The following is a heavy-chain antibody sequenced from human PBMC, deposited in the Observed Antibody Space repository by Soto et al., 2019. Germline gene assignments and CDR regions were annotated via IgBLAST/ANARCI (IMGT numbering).Heavy chain of an antibody. CDR2: IYWDDDK. CDR3: AHSATYYYDSSGYYYGWGAFDI. CDR1: GFSLSTSGVG. D-gene: IGHD3-22*01. Sequence: QITLKESGPTLVKPRQTLTLTCTFSGFSLSTSGVGVGWIRQPPGKALEWLALIYWDDDKRYSPSLKSRLTITKDTSKNQVVLTMTNMDPVDTATYYCAHSATYYYDSSGYYYGWGAFDIWGQGTMVTVSS. V-gene: IGHV2-5*02. J-gene: IGHJ3*02.